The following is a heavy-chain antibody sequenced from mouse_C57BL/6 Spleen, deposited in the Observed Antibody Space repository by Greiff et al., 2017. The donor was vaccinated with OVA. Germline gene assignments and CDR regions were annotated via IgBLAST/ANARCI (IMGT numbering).Heavy chain of an antibody. D-gene: IGHD1-1*01. CDR3: ARGRGYGSSSFAY. Sequence: DVMLVESGGGLVKPGGSLKLSCAASGFTFSSYTMSWVRQTPEKRLEWVATISGGGGNTYYPDSVKGRFTISRDNAKNTLYLQMSSLRSEDTALYYCARGRGYGSSSFAYWGQGTLVTVSA. CDR1: GFTFSSYT. J-gene: IGHJ3*01. CDR2: ISGGGGNT. V-gene: IGHV5-9*01.